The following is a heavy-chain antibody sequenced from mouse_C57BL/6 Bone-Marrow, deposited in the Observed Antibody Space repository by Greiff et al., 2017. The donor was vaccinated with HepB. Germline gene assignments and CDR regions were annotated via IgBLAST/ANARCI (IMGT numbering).Heavy chain of an antibody. CDR3: ARRHGGYYGNDY. D-gene: IGHD1-1*01. V-gene: IGHV1-50*01. CDR1: GYTFTSYW. J-gene: IGHJ2*01. CDR2: IDPSDSYT. Sequence: QVQLQQPGAELVKPGASVKLSCKASGYTFTSYWMQWVKQRPGQGLEWIGEIDPSDSYTNYNQKFKGKATLTVDTSSSTAYMQLSSLTSEDSAVHYCARRHGGYYGNDYWGQGTTLTVSS.